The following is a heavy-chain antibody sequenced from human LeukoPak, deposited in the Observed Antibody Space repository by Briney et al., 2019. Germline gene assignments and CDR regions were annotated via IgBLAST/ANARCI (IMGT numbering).Heavy chain of an antibody. CDR1: GFTFSSYS. J-gene: IGHJ4*02. Sequence: GGSLRLSCAASGFTFSSYSMNWVRQAPGKGLEWVSSISSSSSYIYYADSVKGRFTISRDNAKNSLYLQMNSLRAEDTAVYYCASGMGYSNYYFDYWGQGTLVTVSS. CDR3: ASGMGYSNYYFDY. V-gene: IGHV3-21*01. D-gene: IGHD4-4*01. CDR2: ISSSSSYI.